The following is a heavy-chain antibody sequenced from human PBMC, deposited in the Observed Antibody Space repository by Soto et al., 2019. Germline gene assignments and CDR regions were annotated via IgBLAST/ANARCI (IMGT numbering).Heavy chain of an antibody. CDR2: ISYSRSII. V-gene: IGHV3-30*04. D-gene: IGHD6-6*01. CDR3: ARLALEESYYYYMDV. J-gene: IGHJ6*03. CDR1: GFTFSSYA. Sequence: GGSLRLSCAASGFTFSSYAMHWVRQAPGKGLEWVADISYSRSIIYYADSVKGRFTISRDNAKNSLYLQMNSLRAEDTAVYYCARLALEESYYYYMDVWGKGTTVTVSS.